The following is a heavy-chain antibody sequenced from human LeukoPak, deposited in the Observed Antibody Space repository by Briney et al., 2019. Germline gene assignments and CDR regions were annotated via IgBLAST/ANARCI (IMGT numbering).Heavy chain of an antibody. D-gene: IGHD2-15*01. CDR2: INTSGTT. CDR3: TRGGGYDAFDI. CDR1: GGSISSGSYF. V-gene: IGHV4-61*02. Sequence: SETLSLTCTVSGGSISSGSYFWSWIRQPAGKGLEWIGRINTSGTTNYNPSLKSRVTISIDRSKNQFSLKLSSVTATDTAMYYCTRGGGYDAFDIWGQGTMVTVSS. J-gene: IGHJ3*02.